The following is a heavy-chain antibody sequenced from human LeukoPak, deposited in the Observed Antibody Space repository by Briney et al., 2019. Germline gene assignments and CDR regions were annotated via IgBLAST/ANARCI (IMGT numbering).Heavy chain of an antibody. D-gene: IGHD2-2*02. Sequence: GASVKVSCKASGGAFSSYAISWVRQAPGQGLEWMGRIIPILGIANYAQKFQGRVTMTRDTSTSTVYMELSSLRSEDTAVYYCARRCSSTSCYMGFDYWGQGTLVTVSS. J-gene: IGHJ4*02. CDR3: ARRCSSTSCYMGFDY. V-gene: IGHV1-69*10. CDR2: IIPILGIA. CDR1: GGAFSSYA.